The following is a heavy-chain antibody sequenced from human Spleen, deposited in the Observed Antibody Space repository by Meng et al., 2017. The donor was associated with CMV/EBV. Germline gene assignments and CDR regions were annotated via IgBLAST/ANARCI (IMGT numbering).Heavy chain of an antibody. CDR1: GFTFSSYW. V-gene: IGHV3-7*03. CDR3: AKGGGERVTFDAMDV. CDR2: IKQDGSEK. Sequence: GESLKISCAASGFTFSSYWMSWVRQAPGKGLEWVANIKQDGSEKYYVDSVKGRFTISRDNAKKTLSLQMDSLRPEDTALYYCAKGGGERVTFDAMDVWDQGTTVTVSS. D-gene: IGHD2-21*02. J-gene: IGHJ6*02.